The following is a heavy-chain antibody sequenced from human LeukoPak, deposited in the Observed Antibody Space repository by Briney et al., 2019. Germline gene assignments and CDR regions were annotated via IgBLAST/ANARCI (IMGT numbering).Heavy chain of an antibody. V-gene: IGHV3-53*01. CDR2: IYTGGST. Sequence: TGGSLRLSCAAFGFIVSSNYMSWVRQAPGKGLEWVSVIYTGGSTYYADSVKGRFTISRDNSKNTLYLQMNSLRAEDTAVYYCARAFGDYPIYYWGQGTLVTVSS. J-gene: IGHJ4*02. CDR3: ARAFGDYPIYY. CDR1: GFIVSSNY. D-gene: IGHD4-17*01.